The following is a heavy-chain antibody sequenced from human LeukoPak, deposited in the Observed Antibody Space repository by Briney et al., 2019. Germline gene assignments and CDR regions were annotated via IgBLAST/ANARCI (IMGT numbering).Heavy chain of an antibody. CDR2: IWYDGSNS. J-gene: IGHJ4*02. Sequence: GRSLRLSCAATALTFSSTGMHWVRQAPGKRLQWVGLIWYDGSNSVYADSVKGRFTISRDNSKNTVHLQMNNLRAEDTAVYYCAKDYGTTATAVQLRAPYFDYWGQGALVTVAS. D-gene: IGHD4-11*01. CDR3: AKDYGTTATAVQLRAPYFDY. V-gene: IGHV3-33*06. CDR1: ALTFSSTG.